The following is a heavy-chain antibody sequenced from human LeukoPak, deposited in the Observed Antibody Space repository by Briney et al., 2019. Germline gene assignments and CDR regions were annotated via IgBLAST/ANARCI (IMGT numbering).Heavy chain of an antibody. CDR2: ISGGGGST. D-gene: IGHD1-26*01. Sequence: GGSLRLSCVASGFTFSSYVMSWVRQAPGKGLEWVSAISGGGGSTYYADSVKGRFTISRDSSKNTLFLHMNTLRAEDTAIYYCAKDRTVGASYWYFDLWGRGTLVTVSS. CDR3: AKDRTVGASYWYFDL. V-gene: IGHV3-23*01. CDR1: GFTFSSYV. J-gene: IGHJ2*01.